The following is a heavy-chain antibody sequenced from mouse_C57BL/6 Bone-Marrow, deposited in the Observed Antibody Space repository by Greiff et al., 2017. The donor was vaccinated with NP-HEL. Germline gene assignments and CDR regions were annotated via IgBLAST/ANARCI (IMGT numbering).Heavy chain of an antibody. CDR3: ASYYGNRYWYFDV. CDR1: GYTFTSYW. CDR2: IHPSDSDT. D-gene: IGHD2-10*01. V-gene: IGHV1-74*01. J-gene: IGHJ1*03. Sequence: VQLQQPGAELVKPGASVKVSCKASGYTFTSYWMHWVKQRPGQGLEWIGRIHPSDSDTNYNQKFKGKATLTVDKSSSTAYMQLSSLTSEDSAVYYCASYYGNRYWYFDVWGTGTTVTVSS.